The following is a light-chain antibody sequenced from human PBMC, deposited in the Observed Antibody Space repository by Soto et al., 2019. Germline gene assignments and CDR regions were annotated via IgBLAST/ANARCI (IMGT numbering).Light chain of an antibody. CDR2: DAS. V-gene: IGKV1-33*01. J-gene: IGKJ2*01. CDR3: QQYDNVLT. Sequence: DIQMTQSPSSLSASVGDRVTITCQASQDISNYLNWYQQKPGKAPKLLIYDASNVETGVPSRFSGSGSGTDFTFTISSLQPEDIATYYCQQYDNVLTFGQGTKLEIK. CDR1: QDISNY.